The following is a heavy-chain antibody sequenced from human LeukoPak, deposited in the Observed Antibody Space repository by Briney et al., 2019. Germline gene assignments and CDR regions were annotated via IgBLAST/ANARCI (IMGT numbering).Heavy chain of an antibody. V-gene: IGHV1-8*01. CDR2: MNPNSGNT. D-gene: IGHD3-22*01. Sequence: ASVKVSCKASGYTFTSYDINWVRQATGQGLEWMGWMNPNSGNTGYAQKFQGRVTMTRNTSISTAYMELSSLRSEDTAVYYCAKDRNTMIVVVITALDYWGQGTLVTVSS. J-gene: IGHJ4*02. CDR3: AKDRNTMIVVVITALDY. CDR1: GYTFTSYD.